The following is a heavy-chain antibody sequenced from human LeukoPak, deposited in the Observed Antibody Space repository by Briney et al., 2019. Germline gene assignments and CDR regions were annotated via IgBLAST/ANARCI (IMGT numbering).Heavy chain of an antibody. CDR3: AKSYGGNSGAFDI. CDR2: INWNGGST. Sequence: GGSLRLSCAASGFTFDGYGMSWVRQAPGKGLEWVSGINWNGGSTGYADSVKGRFTISRDNAKNSLYLQMNSLRAEDTALYYCAKSYGGNSGAFDIWGQGTMVTVSS. CDR1: GFTFDGYG. V-gene: IGHV3-20*04. J-gene: IGHJ3*02. D-gene: IGHD4-23*01.